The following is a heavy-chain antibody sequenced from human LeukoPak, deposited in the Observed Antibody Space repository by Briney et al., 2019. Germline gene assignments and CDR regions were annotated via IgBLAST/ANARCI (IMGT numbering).Heavy chain of an antibody. Sequence: SQTLSLTCTVSGGSISSGNYYWSWIRQPPGKGLEWIGYIYYSGSTYYNPSLKSRVTISVDTSKNQFSLKLSSVTAADTAVYYCATAPWDDYYGSGSYPDYWGQGTLVTVSS. J-gene: IGHJ4*02. D-gene: IGHD3-10*01. CDR3: ATAPWDDYYGSGSYPDY. V-gene: IGHV4-30-4*01. CDR1: GGSISSGNYY. CDR2: IYYSGST.